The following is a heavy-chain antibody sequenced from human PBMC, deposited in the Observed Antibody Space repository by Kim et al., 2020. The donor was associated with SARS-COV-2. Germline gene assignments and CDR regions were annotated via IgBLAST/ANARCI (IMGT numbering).Heavy chain of an antibody. CDR3: AREFSYGSVGYYFDY. V-gene: IGHV1-69*04. CDR1: GGTFSSYA. D-gene: IGHD3-10*01. J-gene: IGHJ4*02. Sequence: SVKVSCKASGGTFSSYAISWVRQAPGQGLEWMGRIIPILGIANYAQKFQGRVTITADKSTSTAYMELSSLRSEDTAVYYCAREFSYGSVGYYFDYWGQGTLVTVSS. CDR2: IIPILGIA.